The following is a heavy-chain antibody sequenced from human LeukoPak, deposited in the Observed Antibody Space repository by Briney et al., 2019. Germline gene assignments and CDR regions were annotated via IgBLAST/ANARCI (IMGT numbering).Heavy chain of an antibody. CDR3: AREEIRDYYYDSSGYYAGGY. V-gene: IGHV3-21*01. J-gene: IGHJ4*02. Sequence: GGSLRLSCAASGFTFSSYSMNWVRQAPGKGLEWVSSISSSSSYIYYADSVKGRFTISRDNAKNSLYLQMNSLRAEDTAVYYCAREEIRDYYYDSSGYYAGGYWGQGTLVTVSS. CDR1: GFTFSSYS. CDR2: ISSSSSYI. D-gene: IGHD3-22*01.